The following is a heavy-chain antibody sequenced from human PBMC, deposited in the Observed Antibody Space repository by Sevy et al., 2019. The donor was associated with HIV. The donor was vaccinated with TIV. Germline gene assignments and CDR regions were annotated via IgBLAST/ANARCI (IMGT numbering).Heavy chain of an antibody. CDR1: GGSISAYY. J-gene: IGHJ5*02. Sequence: SETLSLTCTVSGGSISAYYWSWIRQPPGKALEYIGYIYYTGSTNYNPSLGNRVTMSVDTSKNQFSLKLNSVTAAATAVYYCTGAPPVRSGDDSLNWFDPWGQGTLVTVSS. V-gene: IGHV4-59*01. D-gene: IGHD5-12*01. CDR2: IYYTGST. CDR3: TGAPPVRSGDDSLNWFDP.